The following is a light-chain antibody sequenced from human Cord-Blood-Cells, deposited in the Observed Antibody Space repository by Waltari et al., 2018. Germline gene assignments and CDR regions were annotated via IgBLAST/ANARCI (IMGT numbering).Light chain of an antibody. Sequence: QSALTQPASVSGSPGQSITISCTGTSSDVGSYNLVSWYQQHPGKAPKLMIYEGSKRPSGVSNRFSGSKSGNTASLTISGLQAADEADYYCCSYAGSSTYVFGTGTKVTVL. V-gene: IGLV2-23*01. CDR1: SSDVGSYNL. CDR3: CSYAGSSTYV. J-gene: IGLJ1*01. CDR2: EGS.